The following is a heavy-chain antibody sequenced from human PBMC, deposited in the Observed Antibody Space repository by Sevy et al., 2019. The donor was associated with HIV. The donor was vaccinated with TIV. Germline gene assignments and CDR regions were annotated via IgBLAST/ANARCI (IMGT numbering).Heavy chain of an antibody. CDR2: FDPEDGET. J-gene: IGHJ4*02. Sequence: ASVKVSCKVSGSTLTALSMHWVRQAPGKGLEWMGRFDPEDGETIYAQKFQGRAIMTDDTSTDTAYVDLSNLRSEDTAVYYCASAREYYSDNSGYLDYWGQGTLVTVSS. CDR3: ASAREYYSDNSGYLDY. V-gene: IGHV1-24*01. D-gene: IGHD3-22*01. CDR1: GSTLTALS.